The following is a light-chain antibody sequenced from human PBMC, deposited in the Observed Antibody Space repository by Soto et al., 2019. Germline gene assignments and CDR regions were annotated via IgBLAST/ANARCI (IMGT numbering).Light chain of an antibody. CDR1: QDISDH. V-gene: IGKV1-27*01. Sequence: DFQMTQSPSSLSASVGDRVTITCRASQDISDHLAWYQQKPGKVPNLLIYAASTLQSWVPSRLSGGGSGTDFTRTISSLKPADVATYYCHKYNTTPRKFGQRTKVELK. CDR2: AAS. J-gene: IGKJ1*01. CDR3: HKYNTTPRK.